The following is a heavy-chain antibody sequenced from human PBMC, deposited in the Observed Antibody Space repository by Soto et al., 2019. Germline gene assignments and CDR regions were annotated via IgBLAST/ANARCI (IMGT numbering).Heavy chain of an antibody. Sequence: QAFLEQSGAEVKKPGASVKVACKASGYSLTENGITWVRQASGQGLEYVGWISPDSGKTDYAKKFQGRVTMTRDTSINTVYMAMSSLRSADTAVYYCARVYGYYYFYMDVWGKGTTVIVSS. V-gene: IGHV1-8*01. CDR1: GYSLTENG. J-gene: IGHJ6*03. D-gene: IGHD2-8*01. CDR2: ISPDSGKT. CDR3: ARVYGYYYFYMDV.